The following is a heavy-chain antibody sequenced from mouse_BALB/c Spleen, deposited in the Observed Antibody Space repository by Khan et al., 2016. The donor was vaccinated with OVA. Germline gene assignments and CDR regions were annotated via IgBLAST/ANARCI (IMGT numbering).Heavy chain of an antibody. CDR2: IDPANGDT. CDR1: GFNIKDTY. J-gene: IGHJ3*01. D-gene: IGHD2-1*01. Sequence: VQLQQSGAELVKPGASVKLSCTASGFNIKDTYIHWVKERPEQGPEWIGRIDPANGDTKYDPKFQGKATIAADTSSNTAYLQISSLTSEDTAVYYCATLYGSAFTDWGQGTLVTVSA. CDR3: ATLYGSAFTD. V-gene: IGHV14-3*02.